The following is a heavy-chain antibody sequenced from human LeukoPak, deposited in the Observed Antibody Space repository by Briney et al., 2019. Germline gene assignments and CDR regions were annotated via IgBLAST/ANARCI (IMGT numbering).Heavy chain of an antibody. CDR3: ARKITVWGSYPRHLSPFDY. J-gene: IGHJ4*02. CDR1: GGSISSSSYY. D-gene: IGHD3-16*02. CDR2: IYHSGST. Sequence: SETLSLTCTVSGGSISSSSYYWGWIRQPPGKGLECIGSIYHSGSTYYNPSLKSRVTISVDTSKNQFSLKLSSVTAADTAVYYCARKITVWGSYPRHLSPFDYWGQGTLVTVSS. V-gene: IGHV4-39*01.